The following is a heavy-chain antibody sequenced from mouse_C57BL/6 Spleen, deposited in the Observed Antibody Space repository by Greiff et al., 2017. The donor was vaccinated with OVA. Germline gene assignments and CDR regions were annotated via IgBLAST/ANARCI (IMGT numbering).Heavy chain of an antibody. CDR3: ARRDYDAMDY. CDR2: IDPSDSYT. CDR1: GYTFTSYW. V-gene: IGHV1-50*01. J-gene: IGHJ4*01. Sequence: QVQLQQPGAELVKPGASVKLSCKASGYTFTSYWMQWVKQRPGQGLEWIGEIDPSDSYTNYNQKFKGKATLTVDTSSSTAYMQRSSLTSEDSAVYYCARRDYDAMDYWGQGTSVTVSS.